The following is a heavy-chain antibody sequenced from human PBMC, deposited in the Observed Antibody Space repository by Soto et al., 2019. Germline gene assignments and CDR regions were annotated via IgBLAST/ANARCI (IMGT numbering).Heavy chain of an antibody. J-gene: IGHJ6*02. Sequence: QITLKESGPTLVKPARTLTLTCTFSAFSLSTGGVGVGWIRQPPGKALEWLALIYWDDDKRYSPSLRSRLTITKDTSKNQLVLTMTNMDPVDTATYYCIQSRCGGDCLQSYASYYYYGMDVWGQGTTVTVSS. CDR3: IQSRCGGDCLQSYASYYYYGMDV. D-gene: IGHD2-21*02. CDR1: AFSLSTGGVG. CDR2: IYWDDDK. V-gene: IGHV2-5*02.